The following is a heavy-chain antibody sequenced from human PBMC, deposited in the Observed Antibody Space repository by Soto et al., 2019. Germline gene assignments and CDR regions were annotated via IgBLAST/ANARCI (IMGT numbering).Heavy chain of an antibody. CDR1: RFTFTRSP. CDR2: ISGSGGGT. CDR3: VKRGTVTTDYYGMDV. Sequence: PGGSLRLSCAASRFTFTRSPMSWVRHAPVRGLEWVSAISGSGGGTYYADSVRGRFTISRDNSKNTLYLQMNSLRDEDTAIYYCVKRGTVTTDYYGMDVWGQGTTVTVSS. J-gene: IGHJ6*02. D-gene: IGHD4-17*01. V-gene: IGHV3-23*01.